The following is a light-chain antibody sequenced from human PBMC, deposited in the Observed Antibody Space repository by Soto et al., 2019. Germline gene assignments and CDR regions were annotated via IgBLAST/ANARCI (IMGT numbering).Light chain of an antibody. CDR2: LEGSGSY. J-gene: IGLJ3*02. CDR1: SGHSSYI. Sequence: QLVLTQSSSASASLGSSVKLTCTLSSGHSSYIIAWHQQQPGKAPRYLMKLEGSGSYNKGSGVPDRFSGFSSGADRYLTISNLHVEDEADYYCETWDSNTRVFGGGTKLTVL. CDR3: ETWDSNTRV. V-gene: IGLV4-60*02.